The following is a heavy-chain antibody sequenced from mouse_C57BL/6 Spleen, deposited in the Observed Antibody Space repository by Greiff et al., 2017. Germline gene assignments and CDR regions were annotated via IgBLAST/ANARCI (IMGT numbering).Heavy chain of an antibody. CDR1: GFTFTDYY. V-gene: IGHV7-3*01. Sequence: DVMLVESGGGLVQPGGSLSLSCAASGFTFTDYYMSWVRQPPGKALEWLGFIRNKANGYTTEYSASVKGRFTISRDNSQSILYLQMNALRAEDSATYYCARYNCLFDYWGQGTTLTVSS. J-gene: IGHJ2*01. CDR3: ARYNCLFDY. CDR2: IRNKANGYTT.